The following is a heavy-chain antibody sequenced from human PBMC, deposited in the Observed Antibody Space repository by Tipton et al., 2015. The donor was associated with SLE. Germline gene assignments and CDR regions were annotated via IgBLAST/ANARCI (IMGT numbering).Heavy chain of an antibody. V-gene: IGHV4-59*01. CDR2: VFYTGST. Sequence: TLSLTCIVSGDSLIKYYCNWFRHSPGKLLEWIGYVFYTGSTNYNPSLKSRVTISVDTSNNQFSLRLDSVTDAGTAIYFCARAKSAMGSYDTWGQGAQVTVSS. CDR3: ARAKSAMGSYDT. D-gene: IGHD2-21*01. CDR1: GDSLIKYY. J-gene: IGHJ5*02.